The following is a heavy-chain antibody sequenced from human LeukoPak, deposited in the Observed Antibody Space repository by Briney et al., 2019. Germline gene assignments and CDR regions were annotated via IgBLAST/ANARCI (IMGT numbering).Heavy chain of an antibody. J-gene: IGHJ4*02. CDR2: ISSSSSYI. D-gene: IGHD3-22*01. V-gene: IGHV3-21*01. CDR1: GFTFSNFG. Sequence: GGSLRLSCAASGFTFSNFGINWVRQAPGKGLEWVSSISSSSSYISYADSVKGRFTISRDNAKNSLDLQMNSLRAEDTAVYYCARATYDSSGYYTFDYWGQGTLSPSPQ. CDR3: ARATYDSSGYYTFDY.